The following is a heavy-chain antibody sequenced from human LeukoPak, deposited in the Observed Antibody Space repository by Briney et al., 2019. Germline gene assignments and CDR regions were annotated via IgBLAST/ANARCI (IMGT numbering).Heavy chain of an antibody. V-gene: IGHV4-38-2*02. J-gene: IGHJ6*04. CDR3: ARERGTGYYYYYGMDV. CDR2: IYHSGST. Sequence: SETLSLTCAVSGYSISSGYYWGWIRQPPGKGLEWIGSIYHSGSTYYNPSLKSRVTISVDTSKNHFSLKLSSVTAADTAVYYCARERGTGYYYYYGMDVWGKGTTVTVSS. D-gene: IGHD1-14*01. CDR1: GYSISSGYY.